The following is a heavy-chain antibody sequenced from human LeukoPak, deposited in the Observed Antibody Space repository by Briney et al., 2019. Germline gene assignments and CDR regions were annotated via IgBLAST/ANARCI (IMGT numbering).Heavy chain of an antibody. CDR2: IIPNSGGT. Sequence: EASVKVSCKASGYTFTGYYMHWVRQAPGQGLEWMGRIIPNSGGTEYAQKFQGRVTMTRDTSITTAYMELSRLRSDDTAVYYCARDRAYDREFDSWGQGTLVTVSS. J-gene: IGHJ4*02. D-gene: IGHD3-3*01. CDR3: ARDRAYDREFDS. V-gene: IGHV1-2*06. CDR1: GYTFTGYY.